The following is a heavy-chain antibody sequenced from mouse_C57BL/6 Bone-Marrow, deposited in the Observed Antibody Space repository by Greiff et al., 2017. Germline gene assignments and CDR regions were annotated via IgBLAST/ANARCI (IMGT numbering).Heavy chain of an antibody. CDR3: ARSDYGYDRDY. J-gene: IGHJ2*01. Sequence: QVHVKQPGAELVKPGASVKLSCQASGYTFTSYWMQWVKQRPGQGLEWIGEIDPSDSYTNYNQKFKGKATLTVDTSSSTADMQLSSLTSEDSAVYYCARSDYGYDRDYWGQGTTLTVSS. V-gene: IGHV1-50*01. D-gene: IGHD2-2*01. CDR2: IDPSDSYT. CDR1: GYTFTSYW.